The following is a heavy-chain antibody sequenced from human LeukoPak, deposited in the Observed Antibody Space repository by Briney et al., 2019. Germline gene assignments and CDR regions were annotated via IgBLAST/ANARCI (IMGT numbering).Heavy chain of an antibody. CDR3: ASLYGSGSYLDAFDI. J-gene: IGHJ3*02. CDR1: GYTFTGYY. Sequence: ASVKVSCKASGYTFTGYYMHWVRQAPGQGLEWMGWINPNSGGTNYAQKFQGRVTMTRDTSISTAYMELSRLRSDDTAVYYCASLYGSGSYLDAFDIWGQGTMVTVSS. CDR2: INPNSGGT. V-gene: IGHV1-2*02. D-gene: IGHD3-10*01.